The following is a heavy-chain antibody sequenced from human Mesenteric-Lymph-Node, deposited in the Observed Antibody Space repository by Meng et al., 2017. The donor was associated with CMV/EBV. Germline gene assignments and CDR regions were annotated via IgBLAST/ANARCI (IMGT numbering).Heavy chain of an antibody. D-gene: IGHD3-22*01. J-gene: IGHJ4*02. V-gene: IGHV4-31*02. Sequence: ISSGGYYWSWLRQHPGKGLEWIGYIYYSGSTYYNPSLKSRVTISVDTSKNQFSLKLSSVTAADTAVYYCASGYYYDSSGYHGGFDYWGQGTLVTVSS. CDR2: IYYSGST. CDR1: ISSGGYY. CDR3: ASGYYYDSSGYHGGFDY.